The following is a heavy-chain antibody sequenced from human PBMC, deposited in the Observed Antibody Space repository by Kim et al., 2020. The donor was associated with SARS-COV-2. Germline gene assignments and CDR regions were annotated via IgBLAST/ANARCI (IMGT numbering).Heavy chain of an antibody. J-gene: IGHJ4*02. V-gene: IGHV1-69*01. Sequence: AKKFPGRLTLTADESTSTAYMELSSLRSEDTAVYYCARGSGGSPLIYFDYWGQGTLVTVSS. D-gene: IGHD2-8*01. CDR3: ARGSGGSPLIYFDY.